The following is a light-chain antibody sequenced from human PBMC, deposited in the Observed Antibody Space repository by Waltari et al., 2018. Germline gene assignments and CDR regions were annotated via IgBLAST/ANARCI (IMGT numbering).Light chain of an antibody. J-gene: IGKJ1*01. CDR1: QTVSGY. V-gene: IGKV3-20*01. Sequence: EIVMTQSPGTLSSSPVERAPRGCRPSQTVSGYLAWYQQKAGQAHRLLIYGASSRAAGIPDRFSGSGSGTDFTLTISRLEPEDFALYYCQQYVSSPETFGLGTRVEI. CDR3: QQYVSSPET. CDR2: GAS.